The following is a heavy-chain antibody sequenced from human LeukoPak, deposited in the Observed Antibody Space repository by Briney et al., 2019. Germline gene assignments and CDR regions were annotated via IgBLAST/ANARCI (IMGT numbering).Heavy chain of an antibody. Sequence: SETLSLTCAVSGGSISAGGSYWSWIRQHPGKGLEWIGYIYDSGATYYSPALQSRVAISVDTSDKKFSLKLRSLTGADPAVDYCAKGGDQRGFGYWGQGTLVTVSS. CDR3: AKGGDQRGFGY. D-gene: IGHD3-16*01. J-gene: IGHJ4*02. V-gene: IGHV4-31*11. CDR1: GGSISAGGSY. CDR2: IYDSGAT.